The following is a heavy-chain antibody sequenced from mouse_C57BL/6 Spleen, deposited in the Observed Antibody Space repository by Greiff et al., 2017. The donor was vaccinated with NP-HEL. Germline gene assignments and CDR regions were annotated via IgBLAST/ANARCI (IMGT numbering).Heavy chain of an antibody. CDR1: GYSITSGYY. Sequence: EVKLQESGPGLVKPSQSLSLTCSVTGYSITSGYYWNWIRQFPGNKLEWMGYISYDGSNNYNPSLKNRISITRDTSKNQFFLKLNSVTTEDTATYYCARDYYGNYVFAYWGQGTLVTVSA. CDR2: ISYDGSN. CDR3: ARDYYGNYVFAY. J-gene: IGHJ3*01. V-gene: IGHV3-6*01. D-gene: IGHD2-1*01.